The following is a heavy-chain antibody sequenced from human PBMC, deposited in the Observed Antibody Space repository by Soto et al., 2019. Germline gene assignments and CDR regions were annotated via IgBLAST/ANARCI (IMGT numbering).Heavy chain of an antibody. D-gene: IGHD5-18*01. CDR2: ISSSSSYI. CDR3: ARARGYSYGGNDY. Sequence: GGSLRLSCAASGFTFSSYSMNWVRQAPGKGLEWVSSISSSSSYIYYADSVKGRFTISRDNAKNSLYLQMNSLRVEDTAVYYCARARGYSYGGNDYWGQGTPVTVSS. V-gene: IGHV3-21*01. J-gene: IGHJ4*02. CDR1: GFTFSSYS.